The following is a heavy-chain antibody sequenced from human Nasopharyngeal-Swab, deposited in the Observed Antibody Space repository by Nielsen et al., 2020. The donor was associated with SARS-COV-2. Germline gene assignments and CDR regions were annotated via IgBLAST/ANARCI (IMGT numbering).Heavy chain of an antibody. Sequence: ASVKVSCKASGYTFTGYYMHWVRQAPGQGLEWMGRINPNSGGTNYAQKFQGRVTMTRDMSISTAYMELSRLRSDDTAVYYCARDQGAAARWIIWGQGTLVTVSS. V-gene: IGHV1-2*06. CDR1: GYTFTGYY. CDR2: INPNSGGT. CDR3: ARDQGAAARWII. J-gene: IGHJ4*02. D-gene: IGHD6-6*01.